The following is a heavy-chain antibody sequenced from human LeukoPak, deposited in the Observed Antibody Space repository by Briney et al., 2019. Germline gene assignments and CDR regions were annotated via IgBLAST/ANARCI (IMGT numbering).Heavy chain of an antibody. D-gene: IGHD3-3*01. CDR2: IIPIFGST. Sequence: SVKVSCKASGGTLSSHGFSWVRQAPGQGLEWMGGIIPIFGSTNYAQKFQDRVTITTDESTSTGYMELSSLRSEDTAVYYCARALSDDFWSGYQDYWGQGALVTVSS. CDR3: ARALSDDFWSGYQDY. CDR1: GGTLSSHG. V-gene: IGHV1-69*05. J-gene: IGHJ4*02.